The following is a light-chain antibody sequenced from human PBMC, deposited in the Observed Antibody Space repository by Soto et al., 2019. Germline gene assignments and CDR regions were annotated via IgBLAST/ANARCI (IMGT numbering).Light chain of an antibody. CDR3: QTWDTGIQV. CDR1: SGHSRYT. CDR2: LNNDGSH. V-gene: IGLV4-69*01. J-gene: IGLJ2*01. Sequence: QLVLTQSPSASASLGASVNLTCTLSSGHSRYTIAWHQQQPDKGPRYLMKLNNDGSHEKGDGIPDRFSGSSSGAERYLTISSLQSEDEADYYCQTWDTGIQVFGGGTKLTVL.